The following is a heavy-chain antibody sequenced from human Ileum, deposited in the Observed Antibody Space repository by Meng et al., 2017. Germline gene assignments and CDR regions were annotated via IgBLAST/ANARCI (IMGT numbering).Heavy chain of an antibody. Sequence: QGQRGRLGGEGKKPGASVKVPCKASGYTFTGYYMHWVRQAPGQGLEWMGWINPNSGGTNYAQKFQGRVTMTRDTSISTAYMELSRLRSDDTAVYYCARDLVGASDYWGQGTLVTVSS. J-gene: IGHJ4*02. CDR3: ARDLVGASDY. V-gene: IGHV1-2*02. CDR2: INPNSGGT. D-gene: IGHD1-26*01. CDR1: GYTFTGYY.